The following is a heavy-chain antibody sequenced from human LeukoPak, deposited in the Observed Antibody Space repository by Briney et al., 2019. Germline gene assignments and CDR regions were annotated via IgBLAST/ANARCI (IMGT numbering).Heavy chain of an antibody. CDR3: ARARAGVNIKYCSSTSCYRGFDY. D-gene: IGHD2-2*01. CDR2: IIPIFGTA. Sequence: GSSVKVSCKASGGTFSSYAISWVRQAPGQGLEWMGGIIPIFGTANYAQKFQGRVTITTDESTSTAYMELSSLRSEDTAVYYCARARAGVNIKYCSSTSCYRGFDYWGQGTLVTVSS. V-gene: IGHV1-69*05. CDR1: GGTFSSYA. J-gene: IGHJ4*02.